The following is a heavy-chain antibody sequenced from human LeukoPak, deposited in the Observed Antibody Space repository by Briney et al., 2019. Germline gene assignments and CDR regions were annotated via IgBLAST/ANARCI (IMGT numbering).Heavy chain of an antibody. J-gene: IGHJ4*02. CDR1: GFTFSSYS. CDR2: ISSSSSYI. Sequence: GGSLRLSCAASGFTFSSYSMNWVRQAPGKGLEWVSSISSSSSYIYYADSVKGRFTISRDNAKNSLYLQMNSLGAEDTAVYYCARVYSGSYYRFDYWGQGTLVTVSS. CDR3: ARVYSGSYYRFDY. D-gene: IGHD1-26*01. V-gene: IGHV3-21*01.